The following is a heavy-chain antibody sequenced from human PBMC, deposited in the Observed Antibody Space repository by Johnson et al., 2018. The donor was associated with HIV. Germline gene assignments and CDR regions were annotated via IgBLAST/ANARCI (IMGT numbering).Heavy chain of an antibody. CDR1: GFTFSDHY. Sequence: MQLVESGGGLVQPGGSLRLSCAASGFTFSDHYMDWVRQAPGKGLEWVAFIRYDGSNKYYADSVKGRFTISRDNAKNSLYLQMNSLRAEDTAVYYCAIGRGEFPRHAFDIWGQGTMVTVSS. CDR2: IRYDGSNK. V-gene: IGHV3-30*02. CDR3: AIGRGEFPRHAFDI. J-gene: IGHJ3*02. D-gene: IGHD3-10*01.